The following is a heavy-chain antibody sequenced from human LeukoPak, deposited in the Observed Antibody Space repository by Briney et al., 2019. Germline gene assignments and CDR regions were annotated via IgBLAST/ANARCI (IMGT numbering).Heavy chain of an antibody. Sequence: AGGSLRLSCAASGFTFSGSSMSWVRQAPGRGLDWVAKIKHDGSQKYYVDSVKGRITISRDNAKNSLYLQMTSLRAEDTAVYYCARDGMGGIKAFDIWGQGTMVTVSS. CDR2: IKHDGSQK. CDR3: ARDGMGGIKAFDI. V-gene: IGHV3-7*05. CDR1: GFTFSGSS. D-gene: IGHD3-10*01. J-gene: IGHJ3*02.